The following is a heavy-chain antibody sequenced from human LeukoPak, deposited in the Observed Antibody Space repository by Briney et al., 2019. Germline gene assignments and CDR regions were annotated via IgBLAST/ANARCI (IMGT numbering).Heavy chain of an antibody. V-gene: IGHV3-30*03. J-gene: IGHJ4*02. Sequence: GGSLRLSCAASGFGFSSYAMHWVRQGPGKGLEWVAGISYDGRTKYYVDSVMGRFTISRDNSKNTLYLQMNSLRAEDTAVYYCARSIAVAGKLPYYFDYWGQGTLVTVSS. CDR3: ARSIAVAGKLPYYFDY. D-gene: IGHD6-19*01. CDR1: GFGFSSYA. CDR2: ISYDGRTK.